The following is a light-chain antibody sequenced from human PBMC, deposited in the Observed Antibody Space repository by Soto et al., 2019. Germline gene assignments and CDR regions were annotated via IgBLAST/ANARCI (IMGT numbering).Light chain of an antibody. CDR2: WAS. Sequence: DIVMTQSPDSLAVSLGERATINCKSSQSVLYSSNNRNYLAWYQQKPGQSPELLISWASTRESGVPDRFSGSGSGTDFTLTISSLQAEDVALYYCQQYYTTPLTFGGGTKVEIK. V-gene: IGKV4-1*01. J-gene: IGKJ4*01. CDR1: QSVLYSSNNRNY. CDR3: QQYYTTPLT.